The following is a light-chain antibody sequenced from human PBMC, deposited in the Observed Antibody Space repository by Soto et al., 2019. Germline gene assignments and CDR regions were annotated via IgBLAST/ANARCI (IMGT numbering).Light chain of an antibody. CDR1: QSVGKNY. CDR3: QQYAYSPLT. V-gene: IGKV3-20*01. CDR2: DAS. Sequence: EIVLTQSPGTLSLSPGEGATLPCRASQSVGKNYLGWYQQKPGQAPRLLIYDASSRATGIPDRFSGGGSGTDFTLTINRLEPEDFAVYYCQQYAYSPLTFGGGTKVEIK. J-gene: IGKJ4*01.